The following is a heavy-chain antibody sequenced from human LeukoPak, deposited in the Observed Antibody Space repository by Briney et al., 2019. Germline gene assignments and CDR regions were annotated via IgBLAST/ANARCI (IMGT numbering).Heavy chain of an antibody. Sequence: PGGSLRLSCAASGFTFSNYAMRWVRQAPGKGLEWVSVISGSGGSTYYADSVKGRFTISRDNSKNTLYLQMNSLRAEDTAVYYCANPWSYGDFLNWGQGTLVTVSS. CDR3: ANPWSYGDFLN. J-gene: IGHJ1*01. D-gene: IGHD1-26*01. CDR2: ISGSGGST. CDR1: GFTFSNYA. V-gene: IGHV3-23*01.